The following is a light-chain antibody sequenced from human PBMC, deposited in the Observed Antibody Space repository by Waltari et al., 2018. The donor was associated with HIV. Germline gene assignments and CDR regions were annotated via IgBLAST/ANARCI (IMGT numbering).Light chain of an antibody. CDR1: SSNIGAHYG. CDR3: QSYDSSLSTVL. CDR2: SDH. V-gene: IGLV1-40*01. J-gene: IGLJ3*02. Sequence: VSGAPGQTVTISCTGSSSNIGAHYGVNWYQQRPGTAPRLLIFSDHNRPSGVPDRFSGSRSGTSASLAITGLQAEDESDYYCQSYDSSLSTVLFGGGTKLTVL.